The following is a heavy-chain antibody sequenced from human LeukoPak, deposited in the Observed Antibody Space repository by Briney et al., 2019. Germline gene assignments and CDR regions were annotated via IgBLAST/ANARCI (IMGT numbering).Heavy chain of an antibody. CDR2: IRYDGSNK. D-gene: IGHD3-10*01. V-gene: IGHV3-30*02. Sequence: GGSLRLSCAASGFTFSSYGMHWVRQAPGKGLEWVAFIRYDGSNKYYADSVKGRFTISRDNSKNTLYLQMNSLRAEDTAVYYCAKEGYGSGSYSPIDYYYYMDVWGKGTTVTISS. J-gene: IGHJ6*03. CDR3: AKEGYGSGSYSPIDYYYYMDV. CDR1: GFTFSSYG.